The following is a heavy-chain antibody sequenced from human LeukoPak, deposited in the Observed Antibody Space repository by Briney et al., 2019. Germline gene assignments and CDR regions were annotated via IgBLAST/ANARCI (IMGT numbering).Heavy chain of an antibody. Sequence: PGGSLRLSCAASGLTFSSYAMSWVRQAPGKGLEWVSAISGSGGSTYYADSVKGWFTISRDNSKNTLYLQMNSLRAEDTAVYYCGKGGIGTYYFDYWGQGTLVTVSS. CDR1: GLTFSSYA. CDR3: GKGGIGTYYFDY. V-gene: IGHV3-23*01. CDR2: ISGSGGST. D-gene: IGHD1-26*01. J-gene: IGHJ4*02.